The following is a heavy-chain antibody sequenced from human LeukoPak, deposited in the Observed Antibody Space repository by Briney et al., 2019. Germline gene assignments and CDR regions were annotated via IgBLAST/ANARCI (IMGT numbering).Heavy chain of an antibody. CDR1: GFTFSNYA. CDR3: AKDPIAGTTGPNDY. D-gene: IGHD1-7*01. Sequence: PGGSLRLSCAASGFTFSNYAMSWVRQAPGKGLEWVSVISGSGGSTYYADSVKGRFTISRDNSKNTLYLQMNNLRAEDTAVYYCAKDPIAGTTGPNDYWGQGTLVTVSS. V-gene: IGHV3-23*01. CDR2: ISGSGGST. J-gene: IGHJ4*02.